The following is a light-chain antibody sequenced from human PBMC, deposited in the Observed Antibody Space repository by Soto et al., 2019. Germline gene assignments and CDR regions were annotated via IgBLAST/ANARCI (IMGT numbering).Light chain of an antibody. Sequence: QSVLTQPTSVSGSPGQSITIPCTGTSSYVGGYNFVSWYKQHPGKAPQLMIYDVYYRPSGVSHRFSGSKSGNTASLTISGLKAEDEADYYCTSYRYNRNLGVFGTGPKLTVL. CDR2: DVY. CDR1: SSYVGGYNF. CDR3: TSYRYNRNLGV. V-gene: IGLV2-14*03. J-gene: IGLJ1*01.